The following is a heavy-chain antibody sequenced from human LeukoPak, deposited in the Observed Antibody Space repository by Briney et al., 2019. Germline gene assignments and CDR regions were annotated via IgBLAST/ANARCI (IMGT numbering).Heavy chain of an antibody. CDR2: IRSRSAGGTT. Sequence: GGSLRLSCAASGLTFNNAWMSWVRQAPGKGLEWVGRIRSRSAGGTTDYGVPVKGRFTISRDDSKNTLYLQMNSLKTKDTAVYYCSTGGGTHDYWGQGTLVTVSS. J-gene: IGHJ4*02. CDR1: GLTFNNAW. CDR3: STGGGTHDY. D-gene: IGHD2-15*01. V-gene: IGHV3-15*01.